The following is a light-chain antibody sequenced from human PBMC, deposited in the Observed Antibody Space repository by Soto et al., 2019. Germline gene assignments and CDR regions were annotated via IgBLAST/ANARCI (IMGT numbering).Light chain of an antibody. CDR1: SSDVGGYNY. V-gene: IGLV2-14*01. CDR3: SSYTSSSTLVV. J-gene: IGLJ2*01. Sequence: QSALTQPASVSGSPGQSITISCTGTSSDVGGYNYVSWYQQHPGKAPKLMIYDVSNQPSGVSNRFSGSKPGNTASLTISGLQAEDEADYYCSSYTSSSTLVVFGGGTKLTVL. CDR2: DVS.